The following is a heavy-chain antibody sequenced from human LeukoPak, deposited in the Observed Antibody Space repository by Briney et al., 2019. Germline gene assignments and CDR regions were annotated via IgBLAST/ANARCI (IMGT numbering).Heavy chain of an antibody. J-gene: IGHJ4*02. D-gene: IGHD3-9*01. V-gene: IGHV1-2*02. CDR3: ASYFDWPTPHDY. Sequence: ASVKVSCKASGYTFTGYYMHWVRQAPGQGLQRMGWINPNSGGTNYAQKFQGRVTMTRDTSISTAYMELSRLRSDDTAVYYCASYFDWPTPHDYWGQGTLVTVSS. CDR1: GYTFTGYY. CDR2: INPNSGGT.